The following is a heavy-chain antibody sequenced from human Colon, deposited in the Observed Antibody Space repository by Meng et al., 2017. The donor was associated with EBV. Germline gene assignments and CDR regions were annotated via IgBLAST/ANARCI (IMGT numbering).Heavy chain of an antibody. Sequence: VLLQGSAAGLVKPSGLLSLTCAVSGTSIRTSNWWSWIRQSPGEGLEWIGAIYHNGQTNYNPSLKSRVSMSVDESKNELSLNLKSVTAADTAVYYCARDGGVTHIPWGQGVLVTVSS. CDR1: GTSIRTSNW. CDR2: IYHNGQT. V-gene: IGHV4-4*02. J-gene: IGHJ5*02. CDR3: ARDGGVTHIP. D-gene: IGHD2-8*02.